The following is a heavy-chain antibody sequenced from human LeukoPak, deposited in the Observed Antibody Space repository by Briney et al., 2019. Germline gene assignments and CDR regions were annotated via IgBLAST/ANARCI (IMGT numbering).Heavy chain of an antibody. D-gene: IGHD4-17*01. V-gene: IGHV1-69*13. CDR2: IIPIFGTA. CDR3: ARAMLGNYGDYVLHLSYYYYYMDV. Sequence: GASVKVSCKASGGTFSSYAISWVRQAPGQGLEWMGGIIPIFGTANYAQKFQGRVTITADESTSTAYMELSSLRSEDTAVYYCARAMLGNYGDYVLHLSYYYYYMDVWGKGTTVTISS. J-gene: IGHJ6*03. CDR1: GGTFSSYA.